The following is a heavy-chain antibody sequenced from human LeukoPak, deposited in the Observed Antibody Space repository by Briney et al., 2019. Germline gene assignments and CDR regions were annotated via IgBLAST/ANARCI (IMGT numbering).Heavy chain of an antibody. CDR2: IVPIFGTA. V-gene: IGHV1-69*06. D-gene: IGHD2-15*01. J-gene: IGHJ5*02. CDR1: GGTFSSYA. CDR3: ARDWVLGYCSGASCLNWFDP. Sequence: ASVKVSCKASGGTFSSYAISWVRQAPGQGLEWMGGIVPIFGTANYAQKFQGRVTITADKSTSTAYMELSSLRSEDTAVYYCARDWVLGYCSGASCLNWFDPWGQGTLVTVSS.